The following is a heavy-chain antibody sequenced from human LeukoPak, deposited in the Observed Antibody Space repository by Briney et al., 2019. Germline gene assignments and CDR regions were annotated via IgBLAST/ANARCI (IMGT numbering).Heavy chain of an antibody. CDR3: ARSGPMPDNLRYFDY. D-gene: IGHD5/OR15-5a*01. Sequence: SETLSLTCAVYGGSFSGYYWSWIRQPPGKGLEWIGEINHSGSTNYNPSLKSRVTISVDTSKNQFSLKLSSVTAADTAVHYCARSGPMPDNLRYFDYWGQGTLVTVSS. V-gene: IGHV4-34*01. J-gene: IGHJ4*02. CDR1: GGSFSGYY. CDR2: INHSGST.